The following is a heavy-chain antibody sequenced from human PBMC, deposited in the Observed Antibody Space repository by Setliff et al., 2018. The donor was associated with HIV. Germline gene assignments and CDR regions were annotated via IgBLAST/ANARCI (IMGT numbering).Heavy chain of an antibody. CDR1: GGSFNGYY. V-gene: IGHV4-34*01. CDR2: INHSGST. D-gene: IGHD2-15*01. Sequence: PSETLSLTCAVYGGSFNGYYWSWIRQPPGKGLEWIGEINHSGSTNYKPSLKSRVTMTVDKTKNQFSLRLSSVTAADTAVYYCARARREGSGPKYFQHWSQGTLVTVSS. CDR3: ARARREGSGPKYFQH. J-gene: IGHJ1*01.